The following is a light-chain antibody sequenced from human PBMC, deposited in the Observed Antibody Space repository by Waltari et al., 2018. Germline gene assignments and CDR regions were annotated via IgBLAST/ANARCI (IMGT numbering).Light chain of an antibody. Sequence: QSALTQPASVSGSPGQSITISCTGTSSDVGRYNYVSWYRQLPGKAPKLMIYEVEKRPSGVSGRFSGSKSVNTASLTIAGLQAEDEADYYCCSCAGSRCVFGTGTKVTVL. J-gene: IGLJ1*01. CDR3: CSCAGSRCV. CDR2: EVE. V-gene: IGLV2-23*02. CDR1: SSDVGRYNY.